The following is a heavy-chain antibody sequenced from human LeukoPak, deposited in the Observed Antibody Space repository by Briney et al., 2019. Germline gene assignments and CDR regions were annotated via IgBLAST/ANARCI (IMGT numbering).Heavy chain of an antibody. CDR3: ATTAKGYCTSTSCLSWFGP. CDR1: GYTYTSYD. Sequence: ASMKVSCKASGYTYTSYDIGWVRQAPGQGLEWMGWISTYNGNTNFAQKLQGRVTMTTDTSTSTAYMELRGLRSDDSAVYYCATTAKGYCTSTSCLSWFGPWGQGTLVTVSS. V-gene: IGHV1-18*01. CDR2: ISTYNGNT. J-gene: IGHJ5*02. D-gene: IGHD2-2*01.